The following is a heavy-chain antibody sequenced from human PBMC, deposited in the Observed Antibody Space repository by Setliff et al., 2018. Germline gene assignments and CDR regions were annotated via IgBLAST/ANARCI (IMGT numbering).Heavy chain of an antibody. D-gene: IGHD6-19*01. Sequence: ASETLSLTCTVSGGSINSGSYYWSWIRQPAGKGLEWIGRIYSRGSTNYNPSLKSRVTVSLDASKNQLSLKLSSVTAADTAVYYCARSKSSSGWLNWFDPWGQGTLVTVSS. J-gene: IGHJ5*02. CDR2: IYSRGST. CDR3: ARSKSSSGWLNWFDP. CDR1: GGSINSGSYY. V-gene: IGHV4-61*02.